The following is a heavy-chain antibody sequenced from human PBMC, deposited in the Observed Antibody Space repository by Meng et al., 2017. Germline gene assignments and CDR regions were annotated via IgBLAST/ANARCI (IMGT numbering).Heavy chain of an antibody. CDR1: GYTFTSYA. D-gene: IGHD6-13*01. CDR3: ARDEDISAAGKLFGDY. J-gene: IGHJ4*02. V-gene: IGHV1-3*01. CDR2: INAGNGNT. Sequence: QVQLVHSGSEVEEPGASVKVSCKASGYTFTSYAMHWVRQAPGQRLEWMGWINAGNGNTKYSQKFQGRVTITRDTSASTAYMELSGLRSDDTAVYYCARDEDISAAGKLFGDYWGQGTLVTVSS.